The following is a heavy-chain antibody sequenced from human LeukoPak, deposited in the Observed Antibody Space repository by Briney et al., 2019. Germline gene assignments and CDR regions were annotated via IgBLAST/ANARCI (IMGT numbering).Heavy chain of an antibody. V-gene: IGHV4-59*12. J-gene: IGHJ4*02. D-gene: IGHD2-15*01. CDR3: ARDSYCSGGSCFVDY. Sequence: SETLPLTCTVSGGSISSYYWSWIRQPPGKGLEWIGNIYYSGSTNYKSSLKSRISISVDTSKNQFSLKLSSVTAADTAVYYCARDSYCSGGSCFVDYWGQGTLVTVSS. CDR1: GGSISSYY. CDR2: IYYSGST.